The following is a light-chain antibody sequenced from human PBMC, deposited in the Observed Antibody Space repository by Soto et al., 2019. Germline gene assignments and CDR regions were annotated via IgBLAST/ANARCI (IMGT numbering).Light chain of an antibody. CDR2: IAS. CDR1: QSISTY. V-gene: IGKV1-39*01. Sequence: DIQMTQSPSSLSASVGDRVTITCRARQSISTYLNWYQQRPGKAPKLLISIASRLQSGVPSRFSGSGSGTDFTLTISSLHPEAFASYFCQQSYSTPYTFGQGTKLEI. J-gene: IGKJ2*01. CDR3: QQSYSTPYT.